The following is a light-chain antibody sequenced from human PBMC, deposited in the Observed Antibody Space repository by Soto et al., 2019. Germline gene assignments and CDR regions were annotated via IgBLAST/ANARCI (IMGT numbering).Light chain of an antibody. J-gene: IGKJ1*01. CDR2: AAS. CDR1: QGISSW. V-gene: IGKV1-12*01. Sequence: DIQMTQSPSSVSASVGDRVTITCRASQGISSWLAWYQQKPGKAPNLLIYAASSLHSGVPSTFSGSGSGTDFALTISSLQPEDFATYYCHQTAANPWTFAQGTKVDIK. CDR3: HQTAANPWT.